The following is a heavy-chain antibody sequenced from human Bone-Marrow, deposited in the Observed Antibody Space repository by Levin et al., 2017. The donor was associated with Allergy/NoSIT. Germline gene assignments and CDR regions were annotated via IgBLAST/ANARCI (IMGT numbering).Heavy chain of an antibody. Sequence: GGSLRLSCAASGFTFSSYGMHWVRQAPGKGLEWVAVIWYDGSNKYYADSVKGRFTISRDNSKNTLYLQMNSLRAEDTAVYYCAREDGGGVDYWGQGTLVTVSS. CDR1: GFTFSSYG. D-gene: IGHD3-10*01. CDR2: IWYDGSNK. CDR3: AREDGGGVDY. V-gene: IGHV3-33*01. J-gene: IGHJ4*02.